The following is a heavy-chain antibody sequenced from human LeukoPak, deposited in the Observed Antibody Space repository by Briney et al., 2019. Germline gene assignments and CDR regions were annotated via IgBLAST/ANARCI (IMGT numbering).Heavy chain of an antibody. CDR1: GFPFDTYG. CDR3: ARDTYYDISRLYGMDV. D-gene: IGHD3-9*01. Sequence: QTGGSLRLSFAASGFPFDTYGMHWVRQAPGKGLEWVAVIWHDGDKNYYSDSVKGRFSASRDNSKNMLFLQMNDLAVEDTAVYFCARDTYYDISRLYGMDVWGQGTTVTVSS. V-gene: IGHV3-33*01. CDR2: IWHDGDKN. J-gene: IGHJ6*02.